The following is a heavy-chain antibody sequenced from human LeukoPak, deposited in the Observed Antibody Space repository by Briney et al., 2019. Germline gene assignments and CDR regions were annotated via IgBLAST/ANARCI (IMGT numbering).Heavy chain of an antibody. D-gene: IGHD6-13*01. J-gene: IGHJ6*03. CDR2: MNPNSGNT. Sequence: ASVKVSCKASGYTFTGYYMHWVRQATGQGLEWMGWMNPNSGNTGYAQKFQGRVTMTRNTSITTAYMEVNSLRSDDTAVYYCARAASWSPIGDSYYYMDVWGKGTTVTISS. V-gene: IGHV1-8*02. CDR3: ARAASWSPIGDSYYYMDV. CDR1: GYTFTGYY.